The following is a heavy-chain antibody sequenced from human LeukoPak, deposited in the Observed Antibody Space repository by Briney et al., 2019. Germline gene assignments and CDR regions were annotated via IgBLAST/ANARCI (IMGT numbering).Heavy chain of an antibody. V-gene: IGHV4-34*01. CDR2: INHSGST. J-gene: IGHJ5*02. CDR1: GGSFSGYY. D-gene: IGHD6-19*01. CDR3: ASGYFSAWSDWFDP. Sequence: SETLSLTCAVYGGSFSGYYWSWIRQPPGKGLEWIGEINHSGSTNYNPSLKSRVTISVDTSKNQFSLKLSSVTAADTAVYYCASGYFSAWSDWFDPWGQGTLVTVSS.